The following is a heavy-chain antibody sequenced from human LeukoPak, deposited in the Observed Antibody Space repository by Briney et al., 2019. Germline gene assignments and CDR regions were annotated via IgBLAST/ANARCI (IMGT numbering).Heavy chain of an antibody. CDR1: EFSVDSNY. Sequence: PGGSLRLSCAASEFSVDSNYMTWVRQAPGKGLEWVSLIYSGGSTYYADSVKGRFTISRDNAKNSLYLQMNSLRAEDTAVYYCVRDVVRGSGGDVWGKGTTVTISS. V-gene: IGHV3-66*01. D-gene: IGHD3-10*01. CDR3: VRDVVRGSGGDV. CDR2: IYSGGST. J-gene: IGHJ6*04.